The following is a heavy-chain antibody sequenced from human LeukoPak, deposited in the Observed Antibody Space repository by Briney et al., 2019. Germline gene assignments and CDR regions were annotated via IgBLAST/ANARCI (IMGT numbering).Heavy chain of an antibody. D-gene: IGHD6-6*01. CDR3: ARDGGSSSPYYYYYYMDV. J-gene: IGHJ6*03. Sequence: ASVKVSCKASGYTFTGYYMHWVRQAPGQGLEWMGWISAYNGNTNYAQKLQGRVTMTTDTSTSTAYMELRSLRSDDTAVYYCARDGGSSSPYYYYYYMDVWGKGTTVTVSS. CDR2: ISAYNGNT. CDR1: GYTFTGYY. V-gene: IGHV1-18*04.